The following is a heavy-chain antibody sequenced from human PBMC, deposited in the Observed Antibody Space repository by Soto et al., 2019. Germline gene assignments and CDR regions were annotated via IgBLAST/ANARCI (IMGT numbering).Heavy chain of an antibody. V-gene: IGHV3-21*01. CDR3: ARDFSDSYSSSYYYYGMDV. Sequence: GGSLRLSCAASGFTFGSYAMNCVRQAPGKGLEWVSSISTSSSHIYYADSVKGRFTISRDNAKNSLYLQMNSLRAEDTAVYYCARDFSDSYSSSYYYYGMDVWGQGTTVTVSS. D-gene: IGHD2-15*01. J-gene: IGHJ6*02. CDR1: GFTFGSYA. CDR2: ISTSSSHI.